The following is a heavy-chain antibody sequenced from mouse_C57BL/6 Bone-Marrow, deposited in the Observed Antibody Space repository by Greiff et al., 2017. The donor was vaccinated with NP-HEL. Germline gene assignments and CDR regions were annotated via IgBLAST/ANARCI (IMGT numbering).Heavy chain of an antibody. CDR3: AREEIYDYLAWFAY. Sequence: EVQGVESGGGLVKPGGSLKLSCAASGFTFSSYAMSWVRQTPEKRLEWVATISDGGSYTYYPDNVKGRFTISRDNAKNNLYLQMSHLKSEDTAMYYCAREEIYDYLAWFAYWGQGTLVTVSA. CDR2: ISDGGSYT. CDR1: GFTFSSYA. J-gene: IGHJ3*01. D-gene: IGHD2-4*01. V-gene: IGHV5-4*01.